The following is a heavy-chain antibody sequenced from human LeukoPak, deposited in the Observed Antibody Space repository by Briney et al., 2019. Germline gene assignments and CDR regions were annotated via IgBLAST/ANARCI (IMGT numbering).Heavy chain of an antibody. CDR3: ARDRSRMVRGIDALDL. D-gene: IGHD3-10*01. CDR1: GFTFSSYG. V-gene: IGHV3-48*04. J-gene: IGHJ3*01. CDR2: ISSSGSTR. Sequence: AGGSLRLSCTVSGFTFSSYGMNWVRQAPGKGLEWVSYISSSGSTRYYADSLKGRFTISRDNAGNSLYLQMDSLRADDTAVYYCARDRSRMVRGIDALDLWGQGTMVTVSS.